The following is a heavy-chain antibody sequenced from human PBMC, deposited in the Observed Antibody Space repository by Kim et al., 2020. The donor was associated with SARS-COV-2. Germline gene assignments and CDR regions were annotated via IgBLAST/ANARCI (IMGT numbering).Heavy chain of an antibody. CDR1: GYSFTSYW. CDR3: ARHFTQGTMVRGVPDY. Sequence: GESLKISCKGSGYSFTSYWIGWVRQMPGKGLEWMGIIYPGDSDTRYSPSFQGQVTISADKSISTAYLQWSSLKASDTAMYYCARHFTQGTMVRGVPDYWGQGTLVTVSS. V-gene: IGHV5-51*01. J-gene: IGHJ4*02. D-gene: IGHD3-10*01. CDR2: IYPGDSDT.